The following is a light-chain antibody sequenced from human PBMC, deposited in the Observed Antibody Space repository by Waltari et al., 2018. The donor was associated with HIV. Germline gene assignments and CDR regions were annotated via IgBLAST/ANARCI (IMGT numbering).Light chain of an antibody. CDR3: SSYTSSSSVV. J-gene: IGLJ2*01. CDR1: SLDVGGSTY. V-gene: IGLV2-14*01. CDR2: EVS. Sequence: QSAMTQPASVSGSPGQPSTISCTGTSLDVGGSTYVSWYQQHPGKAPKLMIYEVSNRPSGVSNRFSGSKSGNTASLTISGLQAEDEADYYCSSYTSSSSVVFGGGTKLTVL.